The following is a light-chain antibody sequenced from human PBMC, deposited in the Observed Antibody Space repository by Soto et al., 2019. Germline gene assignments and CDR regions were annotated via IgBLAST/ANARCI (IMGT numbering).Light chain of an antibody. CDR3: QQASSFPLT. CDR2: GAS. V-gene: IGKV1-12*01. CDR1: QLISSW. Sequence: IQMTQSPSSVSASVGDSVTITCRASQLISSWLAWYQVKPGKAPKLLIYGASNRESGVTSRFSGSESGTLFTLTINSLQPEDFATCYCQQASSFPLTFGGGTEVEV. J-gene: IGKJ4*01.